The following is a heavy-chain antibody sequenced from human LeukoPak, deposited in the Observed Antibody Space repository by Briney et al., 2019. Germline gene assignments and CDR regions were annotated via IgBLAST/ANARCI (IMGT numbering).Heavy chain of an antibody. CDR3: ARGYCSGGSCYRVWFDP. Sequence: PSQTLSLTCTVSGGSISSGSYYWSWIRQPAGKGLEWIGRIYTSGSTNYNPSLKSRVTISVDTSKNQFPLKLSSVTAADTAVYYCARGYCSGGSCYRVWFDPWGQGTLVTVSS. V-gene: IGHV4-61*02. CDR2: IYTSGST. CDR1: GGSISSGSYY. J-gene: IGHJ5*02. D-gene: IGHD2-15*01.